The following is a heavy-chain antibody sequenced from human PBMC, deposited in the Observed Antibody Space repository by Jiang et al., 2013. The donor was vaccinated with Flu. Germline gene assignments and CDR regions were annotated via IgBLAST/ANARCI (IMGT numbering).Heavy chain of an antibody. D-gene: IGHD6-13*01. J-gene: IGHJ6*02. Sequence: SGYTFTGYYMHWVRQAPGQGLEWMGWINPNSGGTNYAQKFQGWVTMTRDTSISTAYMELSRLRSDDTAVYYCARDRVIAAAAPYGMDVWGQGTTVTVSS. V-gene: IGHV1-2*04. CDR2: INPNSGGT. CDR1: GYTFTGYY. CDR3: ARDRVIAAAAPYGMDV.